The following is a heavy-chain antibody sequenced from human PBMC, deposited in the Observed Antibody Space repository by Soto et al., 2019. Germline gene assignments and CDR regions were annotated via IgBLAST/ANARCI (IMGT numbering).Heavy chain of an antibody. V-gene: IGHV6-1*01. D-gene: IGHD3-10*01. CDR2: TYYRSKWYN. Sequence: SQTLSLTCAISGDSVSSNSAAWNWIRQSPSRGLEWLGRTYYRSKWYNDYAVSVKSRITINPDTSKNQFSLQLNSVAPEDTAVYYCARDKSGVRGVIINYYYYYMDVWGKGTTVTVSS. CDR1: GDSVSSNSAA. J-gene: IGHJ6*03. CDR3: ARDKSGVRGVIINYYYYYMDV.